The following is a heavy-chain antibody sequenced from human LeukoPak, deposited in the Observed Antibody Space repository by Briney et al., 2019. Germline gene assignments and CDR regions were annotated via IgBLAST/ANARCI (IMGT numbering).Heavy chain of an antibody. D-gene: IGHD5-24*01. J-gene: IGHJ3*02. V-gene: IGHV4-31*03. CDR3: ARDLPGMGGAFDI. CDR1: GGSISSGGYY. Sequence: SETLSPTCTVSGGSISSGGYYWSWIRQHPGKGLEWIGYIYYSGSTYYNPSLKSRVTISVDTSKNQFSLKLSSVTAADTAVYYCARDLPGMGGAFDIWGQGTMVTVSS. CDR2: IYYSGST.